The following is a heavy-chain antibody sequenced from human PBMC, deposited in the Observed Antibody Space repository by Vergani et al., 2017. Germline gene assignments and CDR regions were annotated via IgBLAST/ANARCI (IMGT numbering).Heavy chain of an antibody. CDR1: GGSISSGGYS. CDR2: IYHSGSP. D-gene: IGHD4-17*01. CDR3: ARNLGYGDPNAFDI. Sequence: QLQLQESGSGLVKPSQTLSLTCAVSGGSISSGGYSWSWIRQPPGKGLEWIGYIYHSGSPYYNPSLKSRVTISVDRSKNQFSLKLSSVTAADTAVYYCARNLGYGDPNAFDIWGQGTMVTVSS. J-gene: IGHJ3*02. V-gene: IGHV4-30-2*01.